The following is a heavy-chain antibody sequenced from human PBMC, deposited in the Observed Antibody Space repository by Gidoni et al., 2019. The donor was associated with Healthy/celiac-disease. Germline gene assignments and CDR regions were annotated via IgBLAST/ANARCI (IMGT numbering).Heavy chain of an antibody. CDR3: ARPFVYDFWSGYYNYYYYGMDV. CDR2: LYYSGST. V-gene: IGHV4-39*01. J-gene: IGHJ6*04. D-gene: IGHD3-3*01. CDR1: AGSISSSSYY. Sequence: RTVAAGSISSSSYYWGWIRQPPGKGLEWSGSLYYSGSTYYNPSLKSQVTLSVDTSKNLFSLNLSSVTVADTVVYYCARPFVYDFWSGYYNYYYYGMDVWGKGTTVTVSS.